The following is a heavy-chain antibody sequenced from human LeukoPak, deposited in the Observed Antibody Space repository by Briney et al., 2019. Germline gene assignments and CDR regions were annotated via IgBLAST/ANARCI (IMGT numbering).Heavy chain of an antibody. CDR2: ISYDGSDK. J-gene: IGHJ5*02. CDR1: GLTFSTYG. Sequence: GGSLRLSCAASGLTFSTYGMHWVRQAPGKGLEWVAVISYDGSDKYYADSVKGRFTISRDNSKNTLYLQMNSLRAEDTAVYYCAKDWRMFTIFGVLDPWGQGTLVTVSS. D-gene: IGHD3-3*01. CDR3: AKDWRMFTIFGVLDP. V-gene: IGHV3-30*18.